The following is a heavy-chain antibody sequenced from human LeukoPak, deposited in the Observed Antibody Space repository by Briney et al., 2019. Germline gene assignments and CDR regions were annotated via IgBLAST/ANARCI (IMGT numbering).Heavy chain of an antibody. Sequence: GGSLRLSCAASGFTFSSYEMNWVRQAPGKGLEWVSYISSSGSTIYYADSVKGRFTISRDNSKNMLYLQMNSLRAEDTAKYYCAKDKEVATIPPWMDWGQGTLVTVSS. CDR2: ISSSGSTI. CDR3: AKDKEVATIPPWMD. CDR1: GFTFSSYE. D-gene: IGHD5-12*01. V-gene: IGHV3-48*03. J-gene: IGHJ4*02.